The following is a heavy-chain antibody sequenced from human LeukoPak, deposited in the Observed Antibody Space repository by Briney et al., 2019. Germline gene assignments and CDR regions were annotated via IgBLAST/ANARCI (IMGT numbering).Heavy chain of an antibody. J-gene: IGHJ4*02. CDR3: AREPVSVAGYFDC. CDR1: GGSFSGYY. V-gene: IGHV4-34*01. D-gene: IGHD6-19*01. CDR2: INHSGST. Sequence: PSETLSLTCAVYGGSFSGYYWSWIRQPPGKGLEWIGEINHSGSTNYNPSLKSRVTISVDTSKNQFSLKLSSVTAADTAVYYCAREPVSVAGYFDCRGQGTLVTVSS.